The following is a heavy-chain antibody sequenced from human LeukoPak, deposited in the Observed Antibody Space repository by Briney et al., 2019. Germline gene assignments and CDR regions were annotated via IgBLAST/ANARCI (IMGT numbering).Heavy chain of an antibody. CDR1: GYSISSGCY. CDR2: IFHSGST. Sequence: SETLSLTCTVPGYSISSGCYWGWIRQPPGKGLEWIGSIFHSGSTDYNPSLKSRVTISVDTSKNQSSLKLSSGTAPDTAVYYCARIRVGAIMRFWGQKTLVTVSS. D-gene: IGHD1-26*01. CDR3: ARIRVGAIMRF. J-gene: IGHJ4*02. V-gene: IGHV4-38-2*02.